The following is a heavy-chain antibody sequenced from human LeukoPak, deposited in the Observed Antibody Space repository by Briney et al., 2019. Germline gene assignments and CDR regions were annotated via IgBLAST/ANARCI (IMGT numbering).Heavy chain of an antibody. Sequence: SETLSLTCTVSSGSITGYYWSWIRQPPGEGLEWIGYIYYTGSTNYNPSLKSRVTMSLDTSKNHFSLQLSPVTAADTAVYYCARVRNSYGERDFDYWGQGILVTVSS. V-gene: IGHV4-59*01. CDR3: ARVRNSYGERDFDY. CDR2: IYYTGST. CDR1: SGSITGYY. J-gene: IGHJ4*02. D-gene: IGHD5-18*01.